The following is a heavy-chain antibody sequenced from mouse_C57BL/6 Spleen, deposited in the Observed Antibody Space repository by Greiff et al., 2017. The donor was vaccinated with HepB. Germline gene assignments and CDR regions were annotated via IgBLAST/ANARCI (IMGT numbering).Heavy chain of an antibody. CDR2: IYPRSGNT. D-gene: IGHD3-1*01. V-gene: IGHV1-81*01. J-gene: IGHJ2*01. CDR3: ARASGA. CDR1: GYTFTSYG. Sequence: VQLQQSGAELARPGASVKLSCKASGYTFTSYGISWVKQRTGQGLDWIGEIYPRSGNTYYNEKFKGKATLTADKSSSTAYMELRSLTSEDSAVYFCARASGAWGQGTTLTVSS.